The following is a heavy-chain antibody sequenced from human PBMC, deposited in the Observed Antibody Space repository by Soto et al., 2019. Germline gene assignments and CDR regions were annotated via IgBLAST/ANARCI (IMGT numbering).Heavy chain of an antibody. Sequence: QVQLQESGPGLVKPSETLSLTCTVSGGSLTDYHWNWFRQPPGMGLEWIGYVYYSGSTTYNPSLKSRVTVTVETSKNQLSLKLSSVIAADTAVYYCARGNAWKSSTFDIWGQGTMVSVS. D-gene: IGHD3-16*01. CDR2: VYYSGST. CDR3: ARGNAWKSSTFDI. CDR1: GGSLTDYH. V-gene: IGHV4-59*01. J-gene: IGHJ3*02.